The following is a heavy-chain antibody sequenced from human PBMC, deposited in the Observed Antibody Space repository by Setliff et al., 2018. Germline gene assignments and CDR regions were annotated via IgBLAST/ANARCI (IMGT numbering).Heavy chain of an antibody. Sequence: PSETLSLTCAVYGGSFSGYYWSWVRQPPGKGLEWIGEINHSGSTNYNPSLKSRVTISVGTSKNQFSLKLSSVTAADTAVYYCARTYNFWSGYFDYWGQGTLVTVSS. CDR2: INHSGST. V-gene: IGHV4-34*01. CDR1: GGSFSGYY. J-gene: IGHJ4*02. CDR3: ARTYNFWSGYFDY. D-gene: IGHD3-3*01.